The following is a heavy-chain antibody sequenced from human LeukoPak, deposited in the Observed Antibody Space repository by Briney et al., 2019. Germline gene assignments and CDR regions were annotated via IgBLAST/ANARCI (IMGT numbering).Heavy chain of an antibody. J-gene: IGHJ4*02. V-gene: IGHV3-74*01. D-gene: IGHD6-19*01. CDR2: INSDGSST. CDR3: AREDSSGWSFDY. CDR1: GFTFSSYW. Sequence: PGGSLRLSCADSGFTFSSYWMHRVRHAPGKGLVWVSRINSDGSSTWYADSVKGRFTISRDNAKNTLYLQMNSLRAEDTAVYYCAREDSSGWSFDYWGQGTLVTVSS.